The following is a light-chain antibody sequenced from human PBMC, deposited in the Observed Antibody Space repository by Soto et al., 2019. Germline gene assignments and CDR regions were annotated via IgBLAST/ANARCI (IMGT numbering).Light chain of an antibody. V-gene: IGKV1-39*01. CDR1: QTFTTY. J-gene: IGKJ2*01. Sequence: DIQMTQSPSSLSASVGDRVTITCRASQTFTTYLSWYKQKPGKDPKLLIYDATSLQSGVPSRFSGSGSGTDVTLTISSLQPEDFATYFGQQSHSMPYIFGQGTKLQL. CDR3: QQSHSMPYI. CDR2: DAT.